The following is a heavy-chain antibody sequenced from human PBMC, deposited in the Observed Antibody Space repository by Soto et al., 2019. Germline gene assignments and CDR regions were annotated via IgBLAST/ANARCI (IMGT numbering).Heavy chain of an antibody. D-gene: IGHD6-6*01. J-gene: IGHJ4*02. V-gene: IGHV3-66*01. CDR3: ARIQKQLVSH. CDR1: GFTVSSNY. CDR2: IYSGGSA. Sequence: GGSLRLSCAASGFTVSSNYMSWVRQAPGKGLEWVSVIYSGGSAYYTGSVKGRFTISRDNSKNTLYLQMNSLRAEDTAVYYCARIQKQLVSHWGQGTLVTVSS.